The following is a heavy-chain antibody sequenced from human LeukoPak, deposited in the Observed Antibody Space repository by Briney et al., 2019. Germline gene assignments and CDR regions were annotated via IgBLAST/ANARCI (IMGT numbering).Heavy chain of an antibody. CDR1: GGSISSGSYY. CDR3: IYGSGSQFDY. V-gene: IGHV4-61*02. CDR2: IYTSGST. Sequence: SETLSLTCTVSGGSISSGSYYWSWIRQPAGKGLEWIGRIYTSGSTNYNPSLKSRVTISVDTSKNQFSLKLSSVTAADTAVYYCIYGSGSQFDYWGQGTLVTVSS. D-gene: IGHD3-10*01. J-gene: IGHJ4*02.